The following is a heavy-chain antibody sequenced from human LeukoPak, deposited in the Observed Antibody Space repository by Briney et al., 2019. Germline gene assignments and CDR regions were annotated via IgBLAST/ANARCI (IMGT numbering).Heavy chain of an antibody. CDR1: GVTFTNAL. Sequence: PRGSLRLSSAPPGVTFTNALVRCGRHAPRKGLECVGRIKSKSAGGTTDYAASVKARFTISRDDSKNTLYLQMSTLKTEDTAVYYCAKANDFDWLLAYEDWGQGTLVTVSS. V-gene: IGHV3-15*01. CDR3: AKANDFDWLLAYED. J-gene: IGHJ4*02. CDR2: IKSKSAGGTT. D-gene: IGHD3-9*01.